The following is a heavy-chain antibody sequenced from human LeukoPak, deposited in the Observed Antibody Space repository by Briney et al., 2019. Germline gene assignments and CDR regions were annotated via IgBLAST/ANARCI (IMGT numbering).Heavy chain of an antibody. D-gene: IGHD2-2*01. J-gene: IGHJ4*02. CDR3: ARDPYCSSTSCRKTPYDFWSDPLYFDY. V-gene: IGHV1-18*01. Sequence: GASVKVSCKASGYTFTSYGISWVRQAPGQGLEWMGWISAYNGNANYAQKLQGRVTMTTDTSTSTAYMELRSLRSDDTAVYYCARDPYCSSTSCRKTPYDFWSDPLYFDYWGQGTLVTVSS. CDR1: GYTFTSYG. CDR2: ISAYNGNA.